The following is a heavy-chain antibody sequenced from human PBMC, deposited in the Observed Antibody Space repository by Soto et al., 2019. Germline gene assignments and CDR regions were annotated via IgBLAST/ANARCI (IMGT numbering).Heavy chain of an antibody. J-gene: IGHJ5*02. CDR3: ARLVACSGGSCRFDP. CDR1: GGYISSSSYY. CDR2: INYSGTT. Sequence: SETLSLTCTVSGGYISSSSYYWAWIRQPPGKGLEWIGSINYSGTTYYIASLKSRVTISIDTSKNQFSLRLNSVTAADTAVYYCARLVACSGGSCRFDPWGQGTLVTVSS. V-gene: IGHV4-39*01. D-gene: IGHD2-15*01.